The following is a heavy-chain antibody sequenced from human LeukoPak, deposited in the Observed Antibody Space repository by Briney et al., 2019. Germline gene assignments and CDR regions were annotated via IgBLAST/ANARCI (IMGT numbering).Heavy chain of an antibody. J-gene: IGHJ4*02. V-gene: IGHV3-11*04. CDR3: AKDHTAATIIWDY. Sequence: GGSLRLSCAASGFTFSDYYMSWIRQAPGEGLEWVSYISSSGRTIYYADSVKGRFTISRDNAKSSLYLQMSSLRVEDTAFYYCAKDHTAATIIWDYWGQGNLVTVSS. D-gene: IGHD5-12*01. CDR2: ISSSGRTI. CDR1: GFTFSDYY.